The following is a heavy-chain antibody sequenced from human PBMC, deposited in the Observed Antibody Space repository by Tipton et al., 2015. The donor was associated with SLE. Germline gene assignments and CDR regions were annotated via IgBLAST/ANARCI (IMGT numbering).Heavy chain of an antibody. D-gene: IGHD3-10*01. J-gene: IGHJ2*01. CDR1: GDSVSNNNYY. Sequence: TLSLTCSISGDSVSNNNYYWNWIRQHPEKGLEWIGYIYYTGGTYYNPSLESRITISVDTSKNQFSLKLTSVTAADTAVYYCARVKDFYGSGTHWSFDLWGRGTLVTVSS. CDR3: ARVKDFYGSGTHWSFDL. V-gene: IGHV4-31*03. CDR2: IYYTGGT.